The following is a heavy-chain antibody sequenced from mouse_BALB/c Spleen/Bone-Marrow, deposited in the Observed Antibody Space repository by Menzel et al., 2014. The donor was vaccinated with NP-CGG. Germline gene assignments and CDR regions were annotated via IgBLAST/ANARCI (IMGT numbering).Heavy chain of an antibody. D-gene: IGHD2-4*01. J-gene: IGHJ4*01. CDR3: AGFGITKEEGYYYAMDY. V-gene: IGHV14-3*02. CDR1: GFNIKDTY. Sequence: VQLQQSGAELVKPGASVKLSCTASGFNIKDTYMHWVKQRPEQGLEWIGRIDPANGNTKYDPKLQGKATITADTSSNTAYLQLSSLTSEDTAVYYCAGFGITKEEGYYYAMDYWGQGTSVTVSS. CDR2: IDPANGNT.